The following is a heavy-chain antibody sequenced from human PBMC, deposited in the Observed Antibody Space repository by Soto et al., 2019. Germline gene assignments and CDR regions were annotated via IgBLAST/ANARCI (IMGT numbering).Heavy chain of an antibody. Sequence: LRLSCAVSGFTFSSYDMHWVRQATGKGLEWVSAIGTAGDTYYPGSVKGRFTISRENAKNSLYLQMNSLRAGDTAVYYCARAQGYNWFDPWGQGTLVTVSS. CDR2: IGTAGDT. V-gene: IGHV3-13*01. CDR3: ARAQGYNWFDP. J-gene: IGHJ5*02. CDR1: GFTFSSYD.